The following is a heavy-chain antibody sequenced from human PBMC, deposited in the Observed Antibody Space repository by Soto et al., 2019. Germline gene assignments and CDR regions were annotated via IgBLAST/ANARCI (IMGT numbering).Heavy chain of an antibody. J-gene: IGHJ6*02. V-gene: IGHV3-48*03. D-gene: IGHD2-8*01. CDR2: ISSSGSTI. CDR1: GFTFSSYE. Sequence: PGWSLRLSCAASGFTFSSYEMNWVRQAPGKGLEWVSYISSSGSTIYYADSVKGRFTISRDNAKNSLYLQMNSLRAEDTAVYYCARAGYCTNGVCYYHYGMDVWGQGTTVTVSS. CDR3: ARAGYCTNGVCYYHYGMDV.